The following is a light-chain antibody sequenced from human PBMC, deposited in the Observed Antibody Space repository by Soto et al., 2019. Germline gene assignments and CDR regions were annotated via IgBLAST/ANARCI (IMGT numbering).Light chain of an antibody. CDR2: GAS. CDR3: LQYGDSLRT. CDR1: QSVSNSY. V-gene: IGKV3-20*01. J-gene: IGKJ1*01. Sequence: EIVLTQSPGTLSLSPGERATLSCRASQSVSNSYLAWFQQKPGQAPRLLIYGASSRATGIPDRFSGSGSGTDFTLTISRLEPEDFAVYYCLQYGDSLRTFGQGTKVEIK.